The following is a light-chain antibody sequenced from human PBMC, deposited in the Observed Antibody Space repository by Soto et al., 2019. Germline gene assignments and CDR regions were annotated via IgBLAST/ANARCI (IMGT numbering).Light chain of an antibody. CDR2: GNS. Sequence: QLVLTQPPSVSGAPGQRVTISRTGSSSNIGAGYDVHWYQQLPGTAPKLLIYGNSNRPSGVPDRFSGSKSGTSASLAITGLQAEDEADYYCQSYDSSLDVVFGGGTKLTVL. J-gene: IGLJ2*01. CDR3: QSYDSSLDVV. CDR1: SSNIGAGYD. V-gene: IGLV1-40*01.